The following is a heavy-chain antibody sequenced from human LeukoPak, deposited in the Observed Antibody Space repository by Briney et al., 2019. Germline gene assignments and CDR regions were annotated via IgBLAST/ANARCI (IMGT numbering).Heavy chain of an antibody. V-gene: IGHV1-2*02. Sequence: ASVKVSCKASGYTFTGYYMHWVRQAPGQGLEWMGWINPNSGGTNYAQKFQGRVTMTRDTSISTAYMELSRLRSDDTAVYYCARGLYYYDSSGYTVWGQGTLVTVSS. CDR1: GYTFTGYY. CDR3: ARGLYYYDSSGYTV. CDR2: INPNSGGT. D-gene: IGHD3-22*01. J-gene: IGHJ4*02.